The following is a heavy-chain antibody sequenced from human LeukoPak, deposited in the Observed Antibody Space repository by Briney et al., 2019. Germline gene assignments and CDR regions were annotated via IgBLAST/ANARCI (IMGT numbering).Heavy chain of an antibody. D-gene: IGHD1-26*01. V-gene: IGHV1-2*06. Sequence: GASVKVSCTASGYTFSDYYIHWVRQAPGQGLEWVGRILPKSGGTTYAQKFQGRVTVTRDTSIGTAYMELSRLTSDDTAVYYCARERGVGDSAFDYWGQGSLVTVSS. CDR2: ILPKSGGT. CDR3: ARERGVGDSAFDY. J-gene: IGHJ4*02. CDR1: GYTFSDYY.